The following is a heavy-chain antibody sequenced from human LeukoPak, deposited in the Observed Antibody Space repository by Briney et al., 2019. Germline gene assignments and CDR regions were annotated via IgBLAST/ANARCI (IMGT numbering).Heavy chain of an antibody. CDR1: GGSINSYY. CDR3: ARGGDGYKS. Sequence: KSSETLSLTCSVSGGSINSYYWSWIRQPPGKGLEWIGYIYHSGSTYYNPSLKSRVTISVDRSKNQFSLKLSSVTAADTAVYYCARGGDGYKSWGQGTLVTVSS. V-gene: IGHV4-59*12. CDR2: IYHSGST. J-gene: IGHJ5*02. D-gene: IGHD5-24*01.